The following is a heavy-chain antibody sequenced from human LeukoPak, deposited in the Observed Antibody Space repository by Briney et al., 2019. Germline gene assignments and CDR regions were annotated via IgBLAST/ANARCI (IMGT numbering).Heavy chain of an antibody. D-gene: IGHD5-18*01. CDR3: ARDGYNYGLDRFDY. CDR2: IYHSGST. Sequence: PSETLSLTCAVSGGSISSSNWWSWVRQPPGKGLEWIGEIYHSGSTNYNPSLKSRVTISVDTSKNQFSLKLSSVTAADTAVYYCARDGYNYGLDRFDYWGQGILVTVSS. CDR1: GGSISSSNW. J-gene: IGHJ4*02. V-gene: IGHV4-4*02.